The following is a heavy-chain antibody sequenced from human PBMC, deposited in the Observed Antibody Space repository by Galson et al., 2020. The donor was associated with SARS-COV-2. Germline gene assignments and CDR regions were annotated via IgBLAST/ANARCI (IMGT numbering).Heavy chain of an antibody. CDR3: AADERGYSGYDSEFDY. V-gene: IGHV4-59*13. Sequence: SETLSLTCTVSGGSISSYYWSWIRQPPGKGLEWIGYIYYSGSTNYNPSLKSRVTISVDTSKNQFSLKLSSVTAADTAVYYCAADERGYSGYDSEFDYWGQGTLVTVSS. CDR1: GGSISSYY. J-gene: IGHJ4*02. D-gene: IGHD5-12*01. CDR2: IYYSGST.